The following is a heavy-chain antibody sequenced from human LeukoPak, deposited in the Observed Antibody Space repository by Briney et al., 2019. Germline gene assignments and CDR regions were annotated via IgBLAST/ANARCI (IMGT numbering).Heavy chain of an antibody. CDR2: ISSSSSTI. CDR1: GFTFSSYS. V-gene: IGHV3-48*01. J-gene: IGHJ4*02. D-gene: IGHD3-3*01. Sequence: GGSLRLSCAASGFTFSSYSMNWVRQAPGKGLEWVSYISSSSSTIYYADSVKGRFTISRDNAKNSLYLQMNSLRAEDTAVYYCARDGGDFWSGHCLANWGPGTLVTVSS. CDR3: ARDGGDFWSGHCLAN.